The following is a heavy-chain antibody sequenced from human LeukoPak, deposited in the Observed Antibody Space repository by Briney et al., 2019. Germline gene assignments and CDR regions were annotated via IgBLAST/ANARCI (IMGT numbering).Heavy chain of an antibody. V-gene: IGHV4-59*01. CDR2: IYYSGST. CDR3: ARYRSGGSGSYYYYYMDV. J-gene: IGHJ6*03. CDR1: GGSISSYY. D-gene: IGHD3-10*01. Sequence: SETLSLTCTVSGGSISSYYWSWIRQPPGKGLEWIGYIYYSGSTNYNPSLKSRVTISVDTSKNQFSLKLSSVTAADTAVYYCARYRSGGSGSYYYYYMDVWCKGTTVTVSS.